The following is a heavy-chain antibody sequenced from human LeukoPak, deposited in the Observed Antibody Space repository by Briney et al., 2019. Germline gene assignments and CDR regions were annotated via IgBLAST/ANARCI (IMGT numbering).Heavy chain of an antibody. V-gene: IGHV3-48*01. CDR2: ISSSSTI. Sequence: GGSLRLSCAASGFAFSSYSMNWVRQAPGKGLEWVSYISSSSTIYYADSVKGRFTISRDNAKNSLYLQMNSLRAEDTAVYYCARDRETLVVAATPDAFDIWGQGTMVTVSS. J-gene: IGHJ3*02. D-gene: IGHD2-15*01. CDR3: ARDRETLVVAATPDAFDI. CDR1: GFAFSSYS.